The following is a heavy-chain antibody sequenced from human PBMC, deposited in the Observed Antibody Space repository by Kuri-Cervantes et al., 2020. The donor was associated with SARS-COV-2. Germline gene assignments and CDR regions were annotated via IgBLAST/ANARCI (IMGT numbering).Heavy chain of an antibody. CDR1: GFTFSSYS. CDR2: INSDGSST. CDR3: ARVQSIYYGSKGGFDY. V-gene: IGHV3-74*01. J-gene: IGHJ4*02. Sequence: GESLKISCAASGFTFSSYSMNWVRQAPGKGLVWVSRINSDGSSTSYADSVKGRFTISRDNAKNTLYLQMNSLRAEDTAVYYCARVQSIYYGSKGGFDYWGQGTLVTVSS. D-gene: IGHD3-10*01.